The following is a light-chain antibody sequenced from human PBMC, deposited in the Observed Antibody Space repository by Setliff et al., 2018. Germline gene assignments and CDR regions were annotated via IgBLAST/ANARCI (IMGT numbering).Light chain of an antibody. J-gene: IGLJ1*01. CDR3: SSYTSSSTEV. V-gene: IGLV2-14*03. CDR2: DVS. Sequence: QSVLTQPASVSGSPGQSITISCTGTSSDVGGYNYVSWYQQHPGKAPKLMIYDVSNRPSGVSNRFSGSKSGNTASLTISGLQAEDEADYYCSSYTSSSTEVFRTGTKVTV. CDR1: SSDVGGYNY.